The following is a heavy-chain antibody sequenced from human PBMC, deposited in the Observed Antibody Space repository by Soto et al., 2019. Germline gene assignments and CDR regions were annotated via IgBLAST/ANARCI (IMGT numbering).Heavy chain of an antibody. Sequence: QVQLVQSGAEVKKPGVSVKVSCEASGYSFIDYYIHWVRQAPGQGFEWMGRISPKSAGTDYAKKFEDRVTLTWDTALNTAYMELSSLKSDDTAVYYCARPPGYISDWYYFDLWGQGTRVTVSS. CDR3: ARPPGYISDWYYFDL. V-gene: IGHV1-2*02. CDR1: GYSFIDYY. CDR2: ISPKSAGT. D-gene: IGHD3-9*01. J-gene: IGHJ4*02.